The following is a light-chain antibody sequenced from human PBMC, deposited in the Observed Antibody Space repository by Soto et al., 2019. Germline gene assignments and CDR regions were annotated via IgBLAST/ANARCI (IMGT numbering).Light chain of an antibody. Sequence: EIVMTQSPATLSVSPGERATLSCRASQSVSSYLAWYQQKPGQAPRLLIYDVSSRASGIPDTFSGRGSGTDFTLSISRLEPEDFAVYYCQQYGSSRWTFGPGTKVDIK. V-gene: IGKV3-20*01. CDR3: QQYGSSRWT. CDR2: DVS. CDR1: QSVSSY. J-gene: IGKJ1*01.